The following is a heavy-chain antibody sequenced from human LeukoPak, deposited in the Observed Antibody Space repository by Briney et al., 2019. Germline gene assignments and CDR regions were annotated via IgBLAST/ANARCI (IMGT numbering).Heavy chain of an antibody. J-gene: IGHJ4*02. CDR1: GFTFSSYW. D-gene: IGHD3-10*01. V-gene: IGHV3-7*01. CDR3: ARDHYGSGSFLDY. Sequence: GGSLRLSCAASGFTFSSYWMSWVRQAPGKGLEWVANIKQDGSEKYYVDSVKGRFTISRDNAKNSLYLQMNSLRAEDTAVYYCARDHYGSGSFLDYWGQGTLVTVSS. CDR2: IKQDGSEK.